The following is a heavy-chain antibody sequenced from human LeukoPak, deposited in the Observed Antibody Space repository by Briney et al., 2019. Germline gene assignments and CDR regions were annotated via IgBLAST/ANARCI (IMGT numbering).Heavy chain of an antibody. D-gene: IGHD2-8*01. CDR3: AKQSYARSLGE. CDR2: TNSGGTST. V-gene: IGHV3-23*01. CDR1: GFPFSDFS. Sequence: SGGSLRLSCATSGFPFSDFSMSWVRQAPGKGLEWFSTTNSGGTSTYYAESVKGRFTISRDNSKNTLYLQMSSLRVEDTAVYYCAKQSYARSLGEGGPGTLVSVSS. J-gene: IGHJ4*02.